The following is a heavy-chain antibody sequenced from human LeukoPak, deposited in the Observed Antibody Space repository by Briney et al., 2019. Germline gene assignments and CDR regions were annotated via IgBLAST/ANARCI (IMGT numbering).Heavy chain of an antibody. J-gene: IGHJ4*02. CDR2: ISGSGGST. D-gene: IGHD6-13*01. CDR1: GFTFSGYA. V-gene: IGHV3-23*01. CDR3: AKDRRSSSWYYFDY. Sequence: GGSLRLSCAASGFTFSGYAMSWVRQAPGKGLEWVSTISGSGGSTYYADSVKGRFTISRDNSQNTLYLQMNSLRAEDTAVYYCAKDRRSSSWYYFDYGGQGTLVTVS.